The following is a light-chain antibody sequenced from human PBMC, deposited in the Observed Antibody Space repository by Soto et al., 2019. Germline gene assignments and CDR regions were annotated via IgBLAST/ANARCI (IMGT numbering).Light chain of an antibody. J-gene: IGLJ1*01. Sequence: QSVLTQPRSVSGSPGQSVTISCTGTSSDVGGYNYVSWYQQHPGKAPKLMIYDVSKRPSGVPDRFSGSKSGNTASLTISGLQAEDDADYYCCSYAGSWEVFGTGTKLTVL. CDR3: CSYAGSWEV. CDR2: DVS. CDR1: SSDVGGYNY. V-gene: IGLV2-11*01.